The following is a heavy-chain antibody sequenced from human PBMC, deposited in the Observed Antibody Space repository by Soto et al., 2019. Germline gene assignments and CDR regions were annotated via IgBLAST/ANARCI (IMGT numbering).Heavy chain of an antibody. V-gene: IGHV3-74*01. CDR1: GFTFSSYW. D-gene: IGHD5-12*01. J-gene: IGHJ4*02. Sequence: EVQLVESGGGLVQPGGSLRLSCAASGFTFSSYWMHWVRQAPGKGLVWVSRINSDGSSTSYADSVRGRFTISRDNAKNTLYLQMNSLRAEDTAVYYCARVGRWLQGIDYWGQGTLVTVSS. CDR2: INSDGSST. CDR3: ARVGRWLQGIDY.